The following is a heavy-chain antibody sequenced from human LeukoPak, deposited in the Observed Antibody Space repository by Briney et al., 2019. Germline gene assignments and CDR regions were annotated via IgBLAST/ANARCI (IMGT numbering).Heavy chain of an antibody. Sequence: SETLSLTCTVSGGSISSYYWSWIRQPPGKGLEWIGYIYYSGSTNYNPSLKSRVTISVDTSKNQFSLKLSSVTAADTAVYYCADFPDDSSGPNDYWGQGTLVTVSS. CDR1: GGSISSYY. V-gene: IGHV4-59*08. D-gene: IGHD3-22*01. J-gene: IGHJ4*02. CDR3: ADFPDDSSGPNDY. CDR2: IYYSGST.